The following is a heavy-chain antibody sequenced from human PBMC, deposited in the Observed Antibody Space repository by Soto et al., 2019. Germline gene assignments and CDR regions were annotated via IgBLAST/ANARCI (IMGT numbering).Heavy chain of an antibody. V-gene: IGHV3-9*01. CDR1: GFTFDDYA. Sequence: EVQLVESGGGLVQPGRSLRLSCAASGFTFDDYAMHWVRQAPGKGLEWVSGISWNSGSIGYADSVKGRFTISRDNAKSSLYLQMNSLRAEDTALYYCAKDRGLVLSFYFDYWCQGTLVTVSS. D-gene: IGHD6-19*01. J-gene: IGHJ4*02. CDR2: ISWNSGSI. CDR3: AKDRGLVLSFYFDY.